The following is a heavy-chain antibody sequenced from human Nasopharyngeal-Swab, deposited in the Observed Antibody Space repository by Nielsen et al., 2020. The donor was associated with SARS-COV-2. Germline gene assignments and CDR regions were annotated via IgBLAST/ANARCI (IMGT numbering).Heavy chain of an antibody. CDR3: AREGSFRYFDWLLYPLYYGVDV. Sequence: VCLAARKGVLWVSRINSDGSSTSYADSVKGRFTISRDNAKNTLYLQMNSLRAEDTAVYYCAREGSFRYFDWLLYPLYYGVDVWGQGTTVTVSS. CDR2: INSDGSST. V-gene: IGHV3-74*01. J-gene: IGHJ6*02. D-gene: IGHD3-9*01.